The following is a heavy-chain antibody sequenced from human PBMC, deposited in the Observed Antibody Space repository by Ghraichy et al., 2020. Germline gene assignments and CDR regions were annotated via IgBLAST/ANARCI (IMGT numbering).Heavy chain of an antibody. D-gene: IGHD3-16*01. V-gene: IGHV1-18*01. CDR3: AREGGSAKWYYDL. CDR1: GYTFSNYG. Sequence: GGSLRLSCKASGYTFSNYGISWVRQAPGQGLEWMGWISADDGNTNYAQELQGRVPMTTDTSTSTAYMEMSSLRSDDTAVYFCAREGGSAKWYYDLWGRGTLVTVSS. CDR2: ISADDGNT. J-gene: IGHJ2*01.